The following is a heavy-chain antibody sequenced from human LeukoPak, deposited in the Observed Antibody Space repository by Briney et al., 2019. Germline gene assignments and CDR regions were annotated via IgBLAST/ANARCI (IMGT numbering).Heavy chain of an antibody. Sequence: ASVKVSCKASGYTFTSYYMHWVRQAPGQGLEWMGIINPSGGSTSYAQKFQGRVTMTRDTSTSTVYMELSSLRSEDTAVYYCAILQKGYSSGWSYFDYWGQGTLVTVSS. V-gene: IGHV1-46*01. J-gene: IGHJ4*02. D-gene: IGHD6-19*01. CDR3: AILQKGYSSGWSYFDY. CDR2: INPSGGST. CDR1: GYTFTSYY.